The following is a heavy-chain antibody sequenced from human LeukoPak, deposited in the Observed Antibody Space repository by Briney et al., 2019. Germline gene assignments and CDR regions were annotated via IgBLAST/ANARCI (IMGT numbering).Heavy chain of an antibody. CDR3: ARDRGYGMDV. CDR1: GGSINSGGHY. J-gene: IGHJ6*02. Sequence: PSETLSLTCTVSGGSINSGGHYCNWIPQHPGKGLEWIGYIYYSGSTYYNPSLKSRLTISVDTSKKQFSLKLSSVTAADTAVYYCARDRGYGMDVWGQGTTVTVSS. CDR2: IYYSGST. V-gene: IGHV4-31*03.